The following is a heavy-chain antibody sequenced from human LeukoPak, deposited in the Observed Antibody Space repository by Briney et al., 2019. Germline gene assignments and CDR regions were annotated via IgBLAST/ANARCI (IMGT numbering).Heavy chain of an antibody. CDR1: GGSLSRYY. J-gene: IGHJ5*02. CDR2: IYYSGST. V-gene: IGHV4-59*01. D-gene: IGHD2-2*01. Sequence: SETLSLTCTVSGGSLSRYYWSWVRQPPGKGLEWIGYIYYSGSTNYNPPPTSRVTISVDTSKNQFSLQLSSVPAADTAVYYCARGYCSSTSCYGYNWFDPWGQGTLVTVSS. CDR3: ARGYCSSTSCYGYNWFDP.